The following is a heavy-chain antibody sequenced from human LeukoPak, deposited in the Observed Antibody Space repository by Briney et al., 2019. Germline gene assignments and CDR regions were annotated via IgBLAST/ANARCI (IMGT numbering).Heavy chain of an antibody. CDR1: GYTFTSYG. J-gene: IGHJ3*02. CDR3: ARGGNRXGXYCXGGSCNAFDI. D-gene: IGHD2-15*01. Sequence: ASVKVSCKASGYTFTSYGISWVRQAPGQGLEWMGWISAYNGNTNYAQKLQGRVTMTTDTSTSTAYMELRSLRSDDTAVYYCARGGNRXGXYCXGGSCNAFDIWGQGTMVTVSS. CDR2: ISAYNGNT. V-gene: IGHV1-18*01.